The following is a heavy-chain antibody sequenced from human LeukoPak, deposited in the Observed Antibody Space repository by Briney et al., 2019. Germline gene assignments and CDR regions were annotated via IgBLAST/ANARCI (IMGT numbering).Heavy chain of an antibody. Sequence: SETLSLACAVYGGSFSGYYWSWIRQPPGKGLEWIGEINHSGSTNSNPSLKSRVTISVDTSKNQFSLKLSSVTAADTAMYYCARRLLGYCSGGSCYSGYFQHWGQGALVTVSS. CDR1: GGSFSGYY. V-gene: IGHV4-34*01. J-gene: IGHJ1*01. CDR3: ARRLLGYCSGGSCYSGYFQH. CDR2: INHSGST. D-gene: IGHD2-15*01.